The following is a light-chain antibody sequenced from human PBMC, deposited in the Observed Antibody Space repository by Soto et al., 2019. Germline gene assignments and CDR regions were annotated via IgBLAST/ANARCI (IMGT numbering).Light chain of an antibody. CDR1: QSVSTY. CDR3: QQRSDWQT. J-gene: IGKJ5*01. Sequence: EIVLTQSPATLSLSPGERATLSCRASQSVSTYLAWYQQNPGQAPRLLIYDASYTATGIPARFSGSGSGTDFTLTISSLEPEDFAVYYCQQRSDWQTFGQGNDWRL. CDR2: DAS. V-gene: IGKV3-11*01.